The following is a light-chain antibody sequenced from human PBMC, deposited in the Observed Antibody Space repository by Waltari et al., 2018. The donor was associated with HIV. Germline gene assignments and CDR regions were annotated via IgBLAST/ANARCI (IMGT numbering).Light chain of an antibody. J-gene: IGKJ1*01. CDR2: AAS. V-gene: IGKV1-8*01. CDR1: QGISSY. CDR3: QQYYNFPRT. Sequence: AVRMTQSPSTFSASTGDIVPITCRASQGISSYLAWYQQKPGKAPKLLIYAASILQSGVPSRFSASGSGTNFTLTINCLQSEDLATYYCQQYYNFPRTFGQGTKVEL.